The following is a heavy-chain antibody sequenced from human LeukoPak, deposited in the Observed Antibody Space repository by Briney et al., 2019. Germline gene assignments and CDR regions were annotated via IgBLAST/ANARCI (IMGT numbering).Heavy chain of an antibody. CDR3: ARINSGLKWGDALDI. V-gene: IGHV3-7*01. CDR2: IKQDGSEK. D-gene: IGHD5-12*01. CDR1: GFTFSSYW. Sequence: GGSLRLSCAASGFTFSSYWMSWVRQAPGKGLEWVANIKQDGSEKYYMDSVKGRFTISRDNAKNSLYLQMNSLRAEDTAVYYCARINSGLKWGDALDIWGQGTKVTVSS. J-gene: IGHJ3*02.